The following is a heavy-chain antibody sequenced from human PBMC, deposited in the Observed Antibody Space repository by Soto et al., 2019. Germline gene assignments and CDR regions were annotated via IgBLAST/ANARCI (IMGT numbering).Heavy chain of an antibody. CDR2: ISSSSSYI. CDR3: ARVVRLRIAAAGTFNWFDP. CDR1: GFTFSSYS. J-gene: IGHJ5*02. Sequence: PGGSLRLSCAASGFTFSSYSMNWVRQAPGKGLEWVSSISSSSSYIYYADSVKGRFTISRDNAKNSLYLQMNSLRAEDTAVYYCARVVRLRIAAAGTFNWFDPWGQGTLVTVSS. D-gene: IGHD6-13*01. V-gene: IGHV3-21*01.